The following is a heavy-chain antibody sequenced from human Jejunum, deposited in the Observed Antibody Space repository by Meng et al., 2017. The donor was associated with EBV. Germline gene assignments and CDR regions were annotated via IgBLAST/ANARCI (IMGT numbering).Heavy chain of an antibody. Sequence: EVRLVESGGGLVKPGGSXXGSCAASGFTFSDYSMNWVRQAPGKGLEWVSSISSTSSVIYYADSVKGRITVSRDNAKNILHLQMNNLRADDTALYYCVSFVWEFGGLDSWGQGTLVTVSS. D-gene: IGHD3-16*01. J-gene: IGHJ4*02. CDR2: ISSTSSVI. CDR1: GFTFSDYS. V-gene: IGHV3-21*06. CDR3: VSFVWEFGGLDS.